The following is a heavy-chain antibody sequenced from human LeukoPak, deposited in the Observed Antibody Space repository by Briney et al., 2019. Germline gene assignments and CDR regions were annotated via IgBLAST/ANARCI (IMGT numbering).Heavy chain of an antibody. CDR1: GGSISSGDYY. D-gene: IGHD3-22*01. Sequence: SETLSLTCTVSGGSISSGDYYWSWIRQPPGKGLEWIGYIYYSGSTYYNPSLKSRVTISVDTSKNQFSLKLSSVTAADTAVYYCARYPLDSSGYYYGLDYWGQGTLVTVSS. J-gene: IGHJ4*02. CDR3: ARYPLDSSGYYYGLDY. V-gene: IGHV4-30-4*02. CDR2: IYYSGST.